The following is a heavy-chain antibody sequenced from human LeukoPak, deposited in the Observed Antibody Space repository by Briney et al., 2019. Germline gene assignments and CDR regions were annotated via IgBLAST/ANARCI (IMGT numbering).Heavy chain of an antibody. J-gene: IGHJ6*02. CDR2: MSGSGGST. V-gene: IGHV3-23*01. D-gene: IGHD6-13*01. CDR1: GFTFSSYA. CDR3: AKDVPEIAAAGPEDYYYGMDV. Sequence: GGSLRLSCAASGFTFSSYAMSWVRQAPGKGPEWLSAMSGSGGSTYHADSVKGRFSISRDNSKNTLYLQMISLRAEDTAVYYCAKDVPEIAAAGPEDYYYGMDVWGRGTTVSVSS.